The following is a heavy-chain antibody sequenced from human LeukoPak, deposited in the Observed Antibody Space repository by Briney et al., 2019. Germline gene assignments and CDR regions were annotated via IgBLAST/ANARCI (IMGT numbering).Heavy chain of an antibody. Sequence: ASVRVSCKATGYTFTSYYMHWVRQAPGQGLEWMGIINPSGGSTSYAQKFQGRVTMTRDTSTSTVYMELSSLRSEDTAVYYCARDAVLCSSTSCYDRGWYYYGMDVWGQGTTVTVSS. D-gene: IGHD2-2*01. CDR1: GYTFTSYY. CDR2: INPSGGST. CDR3: ARDAVLCSSTSCYDRGWYYYGMDV. V-gene: IGHV1-46*01. J-gene: IGHJ6*02.